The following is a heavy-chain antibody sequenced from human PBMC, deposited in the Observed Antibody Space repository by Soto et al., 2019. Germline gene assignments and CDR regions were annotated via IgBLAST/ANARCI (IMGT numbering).Heavy chain of an antibody. Sequence: QVQLVESGGGVVQPGRSLRLSCAASGFTFSSYGMHWVRQAPGKGLEWVAVISYDGSNKYYADSVKGRFTISRDNSKNTLYLQMNSLRAEDTAVYYCAKGKYSSSSTDDYWGQGTLVTVSS. D-gene: IGHD6-6*01. J-gene: IGHJ4*02. CDR2: ISYDGSNK. CDR3: AKGKYSSSSTDDY. CDR1: GFTFSSYG. V-gene: IGHV3-30*18.